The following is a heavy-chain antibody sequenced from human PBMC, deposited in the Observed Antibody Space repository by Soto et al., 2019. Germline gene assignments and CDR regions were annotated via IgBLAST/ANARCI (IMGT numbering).Heavy chain of an antibody. CDR2: IYHSGST. CDR3: AREGGIAAAGTLGGY. V-gene: IGHV4-4*02. Sequence: QVQLQESGPGLVKPSGTLSLTCAVSGGSISSSNWWSWVRQPPGKGLEWIGEIYHSGSTNYNPSLKSRVTLSVDKSKNQFSLKLSSVTAADTAVYYCAREGGIAAAGTLGGYWGQGTLVTVSS. J-gene: IGHJ4*02. D-gene: IGHD6-13*01. CDR1: GGSISSSNW.